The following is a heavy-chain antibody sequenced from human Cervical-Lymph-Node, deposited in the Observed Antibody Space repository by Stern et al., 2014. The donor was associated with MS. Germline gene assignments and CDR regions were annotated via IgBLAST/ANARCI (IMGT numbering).Heavy chain of an antibody. Sequence: EVQLVESGGGLVQPGGSLRLSCAASDFPFSNYWMNWVRQAPGKGPEWVAIIKQDGSEKYYVDSVKGRFTISRDNAKNSLYLQMNSLRAEDTAVYYCARWDSYANYGMDVWGQGTTVIVSS. CDR1: DFPFSNYW. J-gene: IGHJ6*02. V-gene: IGHV3-7*01. CDR3: ARWDSYANYGMDV. D-gene: IGHD5-18*01. CDR2: IKQDGSEK.